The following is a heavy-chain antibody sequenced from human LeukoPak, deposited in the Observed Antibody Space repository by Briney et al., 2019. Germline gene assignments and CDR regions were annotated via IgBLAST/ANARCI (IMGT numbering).Heavy chain of an antibody. CDR3: ARVGGAGDGYNPFDY. Sequence: ASVKVSCKASGYTFPSSGISWVRQAPGQGLEWMGWISAYNGNTNYAQKLQGRVTMTTDTSTSTAYMELRSLRSDDTAVYYCARVGGAGDGYNPFDYWGQGTLVTVSS. CDR1: GYTFPSSG. J-gene: IGHJ4*02. V-gene: IGHV1-18*01. CDR2: ISAYNGNT. D-gene: IGHD5-24*01.